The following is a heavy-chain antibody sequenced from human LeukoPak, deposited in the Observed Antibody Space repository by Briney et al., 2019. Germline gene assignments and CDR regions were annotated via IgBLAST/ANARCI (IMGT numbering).Heavy chain of an antibody. V-gene: IGHV4-39*02. Sequence: WVRQPPGKGLEWIGSIYYSGSTYYNPSLKSRVTISVDTSKNQFSLKLSSVTAADAAVYYCAREPVHYYDSSGYYYGEDYWGQGTLVTVSS. CDR3: AREPVHYYDSSGYYYGEDY. CDR2: IYYSGST. D-gene: IGHD3-22*01. J-gene: IGHJ4*02.